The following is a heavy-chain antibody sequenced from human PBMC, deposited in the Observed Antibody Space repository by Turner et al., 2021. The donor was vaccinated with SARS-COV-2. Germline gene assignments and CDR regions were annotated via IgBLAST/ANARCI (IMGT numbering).Heavy chain of an antibody. D-gene: IGHD1-1*01. CDR2: FYKIGSI. CDR3: ARHQGSTSGYDHGMNV. Sequence: QVQLQESGPGLVMPSETLSLTCTVSGGSISSKSWSWIRQSPGRGLEWIRYFYKIGSIDYNPTLRSRVTISVDTSKNQLSLNLISMTAADTAVYYCARHQGSTSGYDHGMNVWGQGTAVIVSS. J-gene: IGHJ6*02. CDR1: GGSISSKS. V-gene: IGHV4-59*08.